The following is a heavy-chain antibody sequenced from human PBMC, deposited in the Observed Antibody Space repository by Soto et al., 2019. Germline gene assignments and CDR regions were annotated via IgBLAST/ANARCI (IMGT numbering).Heavy chain of an antibody. CDR2: INHSGRV. D-gene: IGHD3-22*01. CDR1: GGSFSGHS. J-gene: IGHJ5*01. CDR3: STSAYDTNGYYRFDP. Sequence: SETLSLTCAVYGGSFSGHSWTWIRQSPGKGLEWIGDINHSGRVNYSPSLKGRVTISLDTSKNQFSLTLSAVTAADTAMYYCSTSAYDTNGYYRFDPWGQGTLVTVSS. V-gene: IGHV4-34*01.